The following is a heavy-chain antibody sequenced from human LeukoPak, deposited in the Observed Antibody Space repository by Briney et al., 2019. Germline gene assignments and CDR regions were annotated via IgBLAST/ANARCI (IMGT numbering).Heavy chain of an antibody. J-gene: IGHJ4*02. CDR3: ARDWGSSGYYYFDY. CDR2: IYHSGST. Sequence: SETLSLTCTVSGGSISSGGYYWSWIRQPPGKGLEWIGYIYHSGSTYYNPSLKSRVTISVDRSKNQFSLKLSSVTAADTAVYYCARDWGSSGYYYFDYWGQGTLVTVSS. CDR1: GGSISSGGYY. V-gene: IGHV4-30-2*01. D-gene: IGHD3-22*01.